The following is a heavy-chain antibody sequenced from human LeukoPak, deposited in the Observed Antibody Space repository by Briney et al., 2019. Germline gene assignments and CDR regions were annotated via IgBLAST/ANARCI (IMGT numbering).Heavy chain of an antibody. CDR1: GFTFSSYG. D-gene: IGHD6-13*01. Sequence: PGRSLRLSCAASGFTFSSYGMHWVRQAPGKGLEWVAVISYDGSNKYYADSVKGRFTISRDNSKNTLYLQMNSLRAEDTAVYYCAKEISSSWSYYYYYYGMDVWGQGTTVTVS. CDR3: AKEISSSWSYYYYYYGMDV. CDR2: ISYDGSNK. V-gene: IGHV3-30*18. J-gene: IGHJ6*02.